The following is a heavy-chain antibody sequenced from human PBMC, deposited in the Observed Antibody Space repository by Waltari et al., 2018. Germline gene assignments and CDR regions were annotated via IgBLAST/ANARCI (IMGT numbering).Heavy chain of an antibody. J-gene: IGHJ4*02. CDR3: ARATYYYSGGYWDY. V-gene: IGHV3-48*03. D-gene: IGHD3-22*01. CDR1: GFTFRNYE. CDR2: SSSDGGAI. Sequence: EVQLVESGGGLVQPGGSLRLSCVASGFTFRNYEVNWVRQAPWKGLVWVSYSSSDGGAIYYADSVKGRFTISRDNAKSSLYLHMSSLRAEDTAVYYCARATYYYSGGYWDYWGQGTLVTVSS.